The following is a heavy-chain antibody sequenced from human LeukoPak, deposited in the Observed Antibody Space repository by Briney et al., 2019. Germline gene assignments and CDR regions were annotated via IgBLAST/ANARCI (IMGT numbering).Heavy chain of an antibody. J-gene: IGHJ4*02. CDR2: ISVHNGNT. Sequence: GASVKVSCKVSGYIYTNYGISGVRQAPGQGLEWMGWISVHNGNTRNSQKVQGRITMTADTSSTTAYMELRSLRFDDTAVYFCARDTASGWYFFESWGQGTLVTVSP. CDR1: GYIYTNYG. CDR3: ARDTASGWYFFES. V-gene: IGHV1-18*01. D-gene: IGHD6-19*01.